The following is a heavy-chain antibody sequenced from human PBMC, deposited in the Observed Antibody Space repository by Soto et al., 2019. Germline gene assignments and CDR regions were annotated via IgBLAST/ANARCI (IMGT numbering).Heavy chain of an antibody. Sequence: QVQLVQSGAEVKKPGSSVKVSCKASGGTFSSYAISWVRQAPGQGLEWMGGIIPIFGTANYAQKFQGRVTITAGESTGTSYMELSGLRSEDTAGYYCARDGSGWYYFDYWGQGTLVTVSS. CDR2: IIPIFGTA. J-gene: IGHJ4*02. CDR3: ARDGSGWYYFDY. D-gene: IGHD6-19*01. V-gene: IGHV1-69*12. CDR1: GGTFSSYA.